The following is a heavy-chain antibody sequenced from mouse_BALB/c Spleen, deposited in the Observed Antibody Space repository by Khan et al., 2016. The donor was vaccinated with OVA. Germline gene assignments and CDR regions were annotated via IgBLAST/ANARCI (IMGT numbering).Heavy chain of an antibody. J-gene: IGHJ3*01. CDR1: GYTFTNYG. CDR3: ARSNGNYWLVY. CDR2: INTYTGEP. D-gene: IGHD2-1*01. Sequence: QIQLVHSGPELKKPGETVKISCKASGYTFTNYGMNWVKQAPGKGLKWMGWINTYTGEPTYADDFKGRFAFSLETSASTAYLEINNLKNEDTATXCWARSNGNYWLVYWGQGSLVTVAA. V-gene: IGHV9-3-1*01.